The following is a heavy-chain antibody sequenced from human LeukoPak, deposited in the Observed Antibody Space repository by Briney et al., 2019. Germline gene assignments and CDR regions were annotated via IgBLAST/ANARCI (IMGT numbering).Heavy chain of an antibody. D-gene: IGHD6-13*01. CDR3: ASQGSSSWYGAEYFQH. J-gene: IGHJ1*01. CDR2: INHSGST. Sequence: MPSETLSLTCTVSGGSISSSSYYWGWIRQPPGKGLVWIGEINHSGSTNYNPSLKSRVTISVDTSKNQFSLKLSSVTAADTAVYYCASQGSSSWYGAEYFQHWGQGTLVTVSS. V-gene: IGHV4-39*07. CDR1: GGSISSSSYY.